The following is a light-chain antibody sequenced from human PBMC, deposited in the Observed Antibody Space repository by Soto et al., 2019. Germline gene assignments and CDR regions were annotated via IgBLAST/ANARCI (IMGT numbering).Light chain of an antibody. CDR3: QQLNSYPLT. J-gene: IGKJ4*01. Sequence: DIQMTQSRSTLSASVGDRVTITCRASQGISSYLAWYQQKRGKAPKLLVYAASTLQSGVPSRFCGSGSGTDFTLTISSLQPEDFATYYCQQLNSYPLTFGGGTKVDI. CDR1: QGISSY. V-gene: IGKV1-9*01. CDR2: AAS.